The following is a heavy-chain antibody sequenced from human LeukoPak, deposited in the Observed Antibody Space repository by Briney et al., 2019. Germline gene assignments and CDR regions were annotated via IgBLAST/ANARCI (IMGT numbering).Heavy chain of an antibody. CDR3: ARGYYYDSSGYFAY. D-gene: IGHD3-22*01. CDR2: IKQDGSEK. CDR1: GFTFSSYW. V-gene: IGHV3-7*01. Sequence: PGGSLRLSCAASGFTFSSYWMSWVRQAPGKGLEWVANIKQDGSEKYYVDSVKGRFTISRDNAKNSLYLQMNSLRAEDTAVYYCARGYYYDSSGYFAYWGQGTLVTVSS. J-gene: IGHJ4*02.